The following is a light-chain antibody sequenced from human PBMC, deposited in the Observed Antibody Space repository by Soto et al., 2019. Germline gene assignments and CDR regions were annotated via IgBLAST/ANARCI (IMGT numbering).Light chain of an antibody. CDR1: SSDVGGYNY. V-gene: IGLV2-11*01. CDR2: EVS. CDR3: CSYAGSPYV. J-gene: IGLJ1*01. Sequence: QSALTQPRSVSGSPGQSVTISCTGTSSDVGGYNYVSWYQQYPGKAPKLMIYEVSKRPSRVPDRFSGSKSGNTASLTISGVQAEDEDDYYCCSYAGSPYVFGTGTKLTVL.